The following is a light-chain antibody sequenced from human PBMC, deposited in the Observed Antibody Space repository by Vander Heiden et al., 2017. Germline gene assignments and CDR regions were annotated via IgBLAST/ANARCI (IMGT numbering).Light chain of an antibody. J-gene: IGKJ2*01. CDR2: WAS. Sequence: DIVMTQSPDSLAVSLGEQATINCKSSQSVLYSSNNKNYLAWYQQKPGQPPKLLIYWASTRESGVPDRFSGSGSGTDFTLTISSLQAEDVAVYYCQQYYSTPNTFGQGTKLEIK. V-gene: IGKV4-1*01. CDR1: QSVLYSSNNKNY. CDR3: QQYYSTPNT.